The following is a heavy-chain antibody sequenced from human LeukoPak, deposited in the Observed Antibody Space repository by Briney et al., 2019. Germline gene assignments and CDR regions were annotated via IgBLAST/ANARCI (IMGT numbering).Heavy chain of an antibody. V-gene: IGHV3-23*01. CDR1: GFTFSSYA. D-gene: IGHD3-22*01. J-gene: IGHJ6*03. CDR2: ISGSGGST. CDR3: AKDHPYGGYYYVYYYYYMDV. Sequence: PGGSLRLSCAASGFTFSSYAMSWVRQAPGKGLEWVSAISGSGGSTYYADSVKGRFTISRDNSKNTLYLQMNSLRAEDTAVYYCAKDHPYGGYYYVYYYYYMDVWGKGTTVTISS.